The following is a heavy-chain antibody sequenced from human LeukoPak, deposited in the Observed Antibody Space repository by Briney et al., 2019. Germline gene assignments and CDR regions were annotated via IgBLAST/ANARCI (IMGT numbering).Heavy chain of an antibody. V-gene: IGHV4-31*03. CDR3: ATSQTRVGAADS. D-gene: IGHD1-26*01. Sequence: PSETLSLTCTVSGGSISSGGYYWSWLRQHPGRGLEWIGYIYYSGSTYYNPSLKSRVTISVDTSKNQFSLKLSSVTAADTAVYYCATSQTRVGAADSWGQGTLVTVSS. J-gene: IGHJ4*02. CDR1: GGSISSGGYY. CDR2: IYYSGST.